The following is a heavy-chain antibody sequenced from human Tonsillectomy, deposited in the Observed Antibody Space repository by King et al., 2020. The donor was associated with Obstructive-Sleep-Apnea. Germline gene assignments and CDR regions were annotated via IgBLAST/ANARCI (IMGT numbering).Heavy chain of an antibody. CDR1: GGSISSSNW. Sequence: QLQESGPGLVKPSGTLSLTCAVSGGSISSSNWWSWVRQPPGKGLEWIGEIYHSGGTNYNPSLKSRVNITGDKSKNQFSLKLSSVTAADTAVYYCARGGTSYLYYYGMDVWGQGTTVTVSS. CDR2: IYHSGGT. CDR3: ARGGTSYLYYYGMDV. J-gene: IGHJ6*02. V-gene: IGHV4-4*02. D-gene: IGHD2-2*01.